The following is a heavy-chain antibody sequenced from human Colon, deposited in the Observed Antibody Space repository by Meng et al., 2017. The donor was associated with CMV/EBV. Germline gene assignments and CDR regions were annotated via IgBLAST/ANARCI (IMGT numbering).Heavy chain of an antibody. V-gene: IGHV3-21*01. CDR3: ARDQGQYTNYVYY. J-gene: IGHJ4*02. D-gene: IGHD5-18*01. CDR2: ISNSGVYI. CDR1: GFTFSGYK. Sequence: GESLKISCATSGFTFSGYKMNWVRQAPGQGLEWIASISNSGVYINYADSVKGRFTVSRDNAKNSVYLQMNSLSAEDTAVYYCARDQGQYTNYVYYWGQGTQVTVSS.